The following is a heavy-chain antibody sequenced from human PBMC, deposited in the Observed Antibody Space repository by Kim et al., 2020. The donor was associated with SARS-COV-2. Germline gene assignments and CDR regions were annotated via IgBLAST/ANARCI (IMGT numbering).Heavy chain of an antibody. J-gene: IGHJ6*04. CDR1: GFTFSSYA. CDR2: ISGSGGST. CDR3: AKGDGDSSGYYYPPYYYYGLDV. V-gene: IGHV3-23*01. Sequence: GGSLRLSCAASGFTFSSYAMSWVRQAPGKGLEWVSAISGSGGSTYYADSVKGRFTISRDNSKNTLYLQMNSLRAEDTAVYYCAKGDGDSSGYYYPPYYYYGLDVWGEATTVTVSS. D-gene: IGHD3-22*01.